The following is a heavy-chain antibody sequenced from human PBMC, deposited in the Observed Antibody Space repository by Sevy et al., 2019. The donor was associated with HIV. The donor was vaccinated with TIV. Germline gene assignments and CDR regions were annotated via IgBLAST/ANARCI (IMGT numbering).Heavy chain of an antibody. CDR1: GGSFSSSSYY. V-gene: IGHV4-39*01. J-gene: IGHJ4*02. CDR3: ARQLHSGYDWGSYFDY. CDR2: IYYSGST. D-gene: IGHD5-12*01. Sequence: SETLSLTCTVSGGSFSSSSYYWGWIRQPPGKGLEWIGSIYYSGSTYYNPSLKSRVTISVDTSKNQFSLKLSSVTAADTAVYYCARQLHSGYDWGSYFDYWGQGTLVTVSS.